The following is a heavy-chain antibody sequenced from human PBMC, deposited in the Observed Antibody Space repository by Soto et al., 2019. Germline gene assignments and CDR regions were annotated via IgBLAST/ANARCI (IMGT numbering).Heavy chain of an antibody. V-gene: IGHV1-69*13. CDR3: ARDPRKRLSFYYGMDV. J-gene: IGHJ6*02. CDR2: IIPIFGTA. Sequence: GASVKVSCKVSGGTFSSYAISWVRQAPGQGLEWMGGIIPIFGTANYAQKFQGRVTITADESTSTAYMELSSLRSEDTAVYYCARDPRKRLSFYYGMDVWGQGNTGTVPS. D-gene: IGHD1-1*01. CDR1: GGTFSSYA.